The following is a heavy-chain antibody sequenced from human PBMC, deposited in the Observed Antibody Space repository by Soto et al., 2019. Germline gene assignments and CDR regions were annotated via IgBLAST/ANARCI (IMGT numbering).Heavy chain of an antibody. CDR2: MSGTSADT. CDR1: GFMFSAYA. V-gene: IGHV3-23*01. J-gene: IGHJ4*02. CDR3: AREDGGGPFDY. D-gene: IGHD2-15*01. Sequence: DVHLLESGGGLVQPGGSLRLSCAASGFMFSAYAMHWVRQAPGQGLEWVSSMSGTSADTYYADSVKGRFTVSRDSSKDTLYLQLYSLRAEDTALYFCAREDGGGPFDYWGQGTLVIVSS.